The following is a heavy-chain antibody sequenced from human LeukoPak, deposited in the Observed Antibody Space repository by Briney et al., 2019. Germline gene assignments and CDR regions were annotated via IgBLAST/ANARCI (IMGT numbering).Heavy chain of an antibody. J-gene: IGHJ4*02. CDR3: ARQADVPSSIGYFDF. Sequence: SETLSLTCAVSDYSISNAYYWGWIRQPPGKGLEWIGSIFHGGSTHYNASLKSRVTISLEASKNQFSLRLSSVTAADTAVYYCARQADVPSSIGYFDFWGQGAPVTVSS. D-gene: IGHD2/OR15-2a*01. V-gene: IGHV4-38-2*01. CDR2: IFHGGST. CDR1: DYSISNAYY.